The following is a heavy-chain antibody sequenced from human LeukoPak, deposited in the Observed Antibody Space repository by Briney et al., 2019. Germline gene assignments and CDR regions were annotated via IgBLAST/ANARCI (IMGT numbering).Heavy chain of an antibody. J-gene: IGHJ5*02. CDR2: MYFSGIT. CDR3: ARGGNWFDP. D-gene: IGHD2-15*01. Sequence: TSETLSLTCTVSVGSVSSGSYYGTWIRHPPGRELEWIGYMYFSGITRYNPYHKSRVTISIDTSKNQFSLKLSSVTAADTAVYYCARGGNWFDPWGQGTLVTVSS. CDR1: VGSVSSGSYY. V-gene: IGHV4-61*01.